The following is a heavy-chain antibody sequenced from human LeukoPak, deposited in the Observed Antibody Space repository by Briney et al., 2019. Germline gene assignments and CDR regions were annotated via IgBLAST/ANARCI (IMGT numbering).Heavy chain of an antibody. CDR3: ARANSYGSVRYFDY. V-gene: IGHV3-23*01. Sequence: GGSLRLSCAASGFTFSSYGMHWVRQAPGKGLEWVSAISGSGGSTYYADSVKGRFTISRDNSKNTLYLQMNSLRAEDTAVYYCARANSYGSVRYFDYWGQGTLVTVSS. CDR1: GFTFSSYG. CDR2: ISGSGGST. D-gene: IGHD3-10*01. J-gene: IGHJ4*02.